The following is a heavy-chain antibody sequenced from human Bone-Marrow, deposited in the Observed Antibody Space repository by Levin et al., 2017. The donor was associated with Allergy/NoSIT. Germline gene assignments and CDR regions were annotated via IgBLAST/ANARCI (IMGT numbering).Heavy chain of an antibody. CDR3: ARSRVGGGVYFFAY. CDR1: GGSISSSSYY. V-gene: IGHV4-39*01. D-gene: IGHD3-16*01. J-gene: IGHJ4*01. CDR2: ISYSGST. Sequence: SETLSLTCIVSGGSISSSSYYWGWIRQPPGKGLEWIGSISYSGSTYYNPSLKSRVTISVDTSKKQFSLKLSFVTAADTAVYYCARSRVGGGVYFFAYWGPLPLVPVSS.